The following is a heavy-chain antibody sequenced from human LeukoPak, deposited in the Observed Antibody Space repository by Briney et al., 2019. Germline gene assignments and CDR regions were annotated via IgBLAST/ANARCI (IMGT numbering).Heavy chain of an antibody. CDR2: IIPIFGTA. V-gene: IGHV1-69*05. D-gene: IGHD2-2*01. CDR1: GGTFSSYA. CDR3: ARDTFAPAAIGPNNYYYYMDV. Sequence: GASVKVSCKASGGTFSSYAISWERQAPGQGLEWMGGIIPIFGTANYAQKFQGRVTITTDESTSTAYMELSSLRSEDTAVYYCARDTFAPAAIGPNNYYYYMDVWGKGTTVTVSS. J-gene: IGHJ6*03.